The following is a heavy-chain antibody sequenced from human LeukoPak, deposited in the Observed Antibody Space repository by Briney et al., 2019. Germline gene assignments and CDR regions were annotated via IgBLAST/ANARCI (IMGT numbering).Heavy chain of an antibody. V-gene: IGHV3-7*01. D-gene: IGHD2/OR15-2a*01. J-gene: IGHJ3*02. CDR1: AFTFSSNW. CDR2: IKQDGSEK. Sequence: GESLILSCAVSAFTFSSNWMSCVRHAPGNVLEWVANIKQDGSEKYYVDSVKGRFTISRDNAKNSLYLQMNSLRAEDTAVYYCARDEGYYPINAFDIWGQGTMVTVSS. CDR3: ARDEGYYPINAFDI.